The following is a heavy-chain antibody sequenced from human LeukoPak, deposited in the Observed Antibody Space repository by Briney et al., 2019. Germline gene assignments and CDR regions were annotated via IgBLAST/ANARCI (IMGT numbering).Heavy chain of an antibody. CDR2: FDPEDGET. CDR1: GYTLTELS. J-gene: IGHJ4*02. D-gene: IGHD3-10*01. CDR3: ATGPFAMVRVLYFDY. Sequence: ASVKVSCKVSGYTLTELSMQWVRQAPGKGLEWMGGFDPEDGETIYAQKFQGRVTMTEDTSTDTAYMELSSLRSEDTAVYYCATGPFAMVRVLYFDYWGQGTLVTVSS. V-gene: IGHV1-24*01.